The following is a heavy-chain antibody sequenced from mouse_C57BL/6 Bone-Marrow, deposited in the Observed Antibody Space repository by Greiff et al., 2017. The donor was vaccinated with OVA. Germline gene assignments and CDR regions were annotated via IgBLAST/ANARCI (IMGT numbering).Heavy chain of an antibody. J-gene: IGHJ4*01. V-gene: IGHV1-55*01. D-gene: IGHD2-5*01. CDR2: IYPGSGST. CDR3: ATYSNYEYYYAMDY. CDR1: GYTFTSYW. Sequence: QVQLQQPGAELVKPGASVKMSCKASGYTFTSYWITWVKQRPGQGLEWIGDIYPGSGSTNYNEKFKSKATLTVDTASSTAYMQLSSLTSEDSAVYDCATYSNYEYYYAMDYWGQGTSVTVSS.